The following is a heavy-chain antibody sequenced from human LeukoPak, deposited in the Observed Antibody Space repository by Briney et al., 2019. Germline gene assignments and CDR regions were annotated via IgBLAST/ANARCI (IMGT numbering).Heavy chain of an antibody. CDR1: GGSFSGYY. CDR2: INHSGNT. V-gene: IGHV4-34*01. Sequence: PSETLSLTCAVYGGSFSGYYWSWIRQPPGKGLEWIGEINHSGNTYYNPSLKSRVTISVDTSKNQFSLKLSSVTAADTAVYYCATSGYSSGWYRLGYYYMDVWGKGTTVTVSS. D-gene: IGHD6-19*01. J-gene: IGHJ6*03. CDR3: ATSGYSSGWYRLGYYYMDV.